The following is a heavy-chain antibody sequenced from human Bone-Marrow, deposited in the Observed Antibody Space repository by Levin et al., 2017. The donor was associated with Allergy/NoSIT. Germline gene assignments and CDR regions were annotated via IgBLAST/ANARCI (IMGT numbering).Heavy chain of an antibody. J-gene: IGHJ5*02. CDR3: ARDPAWGIAARPYNWFDP. D-gene: IGHD6-6*01. Sequence: GGSLRLSCAASGFTFSSYGMHWVRQAPGKGLEWVAVIWYDGSNKYYADSVKGRFTISRDNSKNTLYLQMNSLRAEDTAVYYCARDPAWGIAARPYNWFDPWGQGTLVTVSS. CDR2: IWYDGSNK. V-gene: IGHV3-33*01. CDR1: GFTFSSYG.